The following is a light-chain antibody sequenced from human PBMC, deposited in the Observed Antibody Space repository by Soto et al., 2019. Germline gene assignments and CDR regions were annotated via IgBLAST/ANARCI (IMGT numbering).Light chain of an antibody. CDR3: QKYDNAPRA. Sequence: DIPMTQSPSSLSASVGDRVTITCRASQGISNNLAWYQQKPGEVPKLLIYAPSTLQSGVPSRFSGSGSGTDFPLTISSLQPDDVATYYCQKYDNAPRAFGQGTRVDIK. V-gene: IGKV1-27*01. CDR2: APS. CDR1: QGISNN. J-gene: IGKJ1*01.